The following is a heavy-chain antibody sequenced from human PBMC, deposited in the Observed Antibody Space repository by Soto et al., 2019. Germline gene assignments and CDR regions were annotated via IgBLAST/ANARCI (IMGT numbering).Heavy chain of an antibody. Sequence: EVQLLESGGGLVQPWGSLRLSCAASGFTFASYAMTWVRQAPGKGLEWVSAISGGGGTTYYADSVNGRFTISKDISKNTLYLPMNSLTAADTAVYYCAKSQGSYYYYMDVCGKRTTVTVAS. CDR1: GFTFASYA. V-gene: IGHV3-23*01. CDR3: AKSQGSYYYYMDV. CDR2: ISGGGGTT. D-gene: IGHD3-10*01. J-gene: IGHJ6*03.